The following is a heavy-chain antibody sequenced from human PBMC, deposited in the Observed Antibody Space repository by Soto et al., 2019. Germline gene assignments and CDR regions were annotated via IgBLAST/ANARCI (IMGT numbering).Heavy chain of an antibody. CDR2: IYWDADK. V-gene: IGHV2-5*02. CDR1: GFSLTTSGVG. D-gene: IGHD3-3*01. J-gene: IGHJ4*02. CDR3: AHRVLRTVFGLVTTTAIYFDF. Sequence: QITLNESGPTVVRPTETLTLTCRFSGFSLTTSGVGVGWIRQSPGKAPEWLALIYWDADKRYSAFLKSRFTITKESSKYQVVLTVSDLDPTDTATYYCAHRVLRTVFGLVTTTAIYFDFWGQGTPVAVSS.